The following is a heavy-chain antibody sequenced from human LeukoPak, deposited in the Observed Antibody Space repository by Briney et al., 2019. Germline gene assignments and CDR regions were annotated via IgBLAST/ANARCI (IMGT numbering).Heavy chain of an antibody. CDR1: GFTFDDYT. Sequence: GGSLRLSCAPSGFTFDDYTIHWVRQAPGKGLEWVSLINWDGSSTYYADSVKGRFTISRDNSKNSLYLQMNSLRTEDTALYYCARALTGVVRYAFDIWGQGTMVTVSS. D-gene: IGHD3-3*01. CDR3: ARALTGVVRYAFDI. CDR2: INWDGSST. V-gene: IGHV3-43*01. J-gene: IGHJ3*02.